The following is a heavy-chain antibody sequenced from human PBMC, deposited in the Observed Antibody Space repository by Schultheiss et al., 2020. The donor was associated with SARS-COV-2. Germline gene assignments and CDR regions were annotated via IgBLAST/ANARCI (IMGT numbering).Heavy chain of an antibody. V-gene: IGHV4-31*03. J-gene: IGHJ6*02. CDR2: IYYSGST. CDR1: GGSISSSAYY. D-gene: IGHD2-15*01. CDR3: ASYRGSCLDV. Sequence: SETLSLTCSVSGGSISSSAYYCSWIRQHPGKGLEWIGYIYYSGSTYHNPSLKSRVTISVDTSKNKFSLKLSSVTAADTAVYYCASYRGSCLDVWGQGTTVTVSS.